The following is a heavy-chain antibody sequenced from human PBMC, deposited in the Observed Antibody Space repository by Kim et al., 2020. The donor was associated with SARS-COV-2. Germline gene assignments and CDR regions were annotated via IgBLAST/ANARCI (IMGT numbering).Heavy chain of an antibody. J-gene: IGHJ4*02. Sequence: GGSLRLSCAASGFTFSSYGMHWVRQAPGKGLEWVAVIWYDGSNKYYADSVKGRFTISRDNSKNTLYLQMNSLRAEDTAVYYCARVRYDSSGYYYGLGYWGQGTLVTVSS. CDR1: GFTFSSYG. D-gene: IGHD3-22*01. CDR3: ARVRYDSSGYYYGLGY. CDR2: IWYDGSNK. V-gene: IGHV3-33*01.